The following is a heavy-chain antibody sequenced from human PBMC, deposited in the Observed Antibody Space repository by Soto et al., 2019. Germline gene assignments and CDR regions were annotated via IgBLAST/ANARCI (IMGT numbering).Heavy chain of an antibody. CDR1: GFTFSSYG. CDR2: ISYDGSNK. Sequence: GGSLRLSCAASGFTFSSYGMHWVRQAPGKGLEWVAVISYDGSNKYYADSVKGRFTISRDNSKNTLYLQMNCLRAEDTAVYYCAKDGGGSYLGAYYYYGMDVWGQGTTVTVSS. J-gene: IGHJ6*02. V-gene: IGHV3-30*18. CDR3: AKDGGGSYLGAYYYYGMDV. D-gene: IGHD1-26*01.